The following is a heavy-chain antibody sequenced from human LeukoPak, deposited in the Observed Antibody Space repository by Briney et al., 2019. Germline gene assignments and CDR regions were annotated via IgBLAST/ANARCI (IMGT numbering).Heavy chain of an antibody. CDR1: GFAFGTYA. J-gene: IGHJ4*02. CDR2: ISADGQVT. V-gene: IGHV3-23*01. D-gene: IGHD3-10*01. CDR3: ARDPYNTILYRLAH. Sequence: PGGSLRLSCAGSGFAFGTYAMSWVRQAPGMGLEWVSSISADGQVTYYADSVEGRFTVSRDNSKSTLYLQLNSPRAEHTATYYCARDPYNTILYRLAHWGQGTLVTVSS.